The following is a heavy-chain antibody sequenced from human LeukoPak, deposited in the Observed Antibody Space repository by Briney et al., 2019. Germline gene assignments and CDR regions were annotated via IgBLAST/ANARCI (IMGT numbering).Heavy chain of an antibody. Sequence: MSSETLSLTCTVSGGSLSSYYWSWIRQPPGKGLEWIGYIYYSGSTNYNPSLKSRVTISVDRSKNQFSLKLSSVTAADTAVYYCARLAAADKYMDVWGKGTTVTVSS. J-gene: IGHJ6*03. D-gene: IGHD6-13*01. CDR1: GGSLSSYY. V-gene: IGHV4-59*01. CDR3: ARLAAADKYMDV. CDR2: IYYSGST.